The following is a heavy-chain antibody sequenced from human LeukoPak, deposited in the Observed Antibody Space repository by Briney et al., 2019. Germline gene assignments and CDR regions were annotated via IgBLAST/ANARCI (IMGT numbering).Heavy chain of an antibody. CDR2: IKQDGSEK. D-gene: IGHD6-19*01. J-gene: IGHJ4*02. CDR3: ARVEQWLG. V-gene: IGHV3-7*01. Sequence: PGGSLRLSCAASGFTFSGYWMSWVRQAPGKGLEWVANIKQDGSEKYYVDSVKGRFTISRDNAKNSLYLQMNSLRAEDTAVYYCARVEQWLGWGQGTLVTVSS. CDR1: GFTFSGYW.